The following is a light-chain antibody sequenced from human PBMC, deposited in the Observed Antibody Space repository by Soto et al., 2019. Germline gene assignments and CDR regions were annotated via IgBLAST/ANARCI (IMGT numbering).Light chain of an antibody. CDR2: GAS. J-gene: IGKJ1*01. CDR3: QHYNNWPPWT. Sequence: EIVMTQSPGTLSVSPGEGATLFCRASQSVRTKLAWYQQRAGQAPRLLMYGASTRATGIPDRFSGSGSGTEFTLTISSLQSEDFAVYYCQHYNNWPPWTFGQGTKVDIX. V-gene: IGKV3-15*01. CDR1: QSVRTK.